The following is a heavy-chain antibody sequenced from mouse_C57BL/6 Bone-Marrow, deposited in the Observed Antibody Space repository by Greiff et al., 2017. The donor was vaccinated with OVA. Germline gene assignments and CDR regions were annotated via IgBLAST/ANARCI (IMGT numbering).Heavy chain of an antibody. Sequence: VKLLESGAELVKPGASVKMSCKASGYTFTSYWITWVKQRPGQGLEWIGDIYPGSGSTNYNEKFKSKATLTVDTSSSTAYMQLSSLTSEDSAVYYCAREGYDYDVKAYWGQGTLVTVSA. CDR1: GYTFTSYW. V-gene: IGHV1-55*01. CDR2: IYPGSGST. J-gene: IGHJ3*01. D-gene: IGHD2-4*01. CDR3: AREGYDYDVKAY.